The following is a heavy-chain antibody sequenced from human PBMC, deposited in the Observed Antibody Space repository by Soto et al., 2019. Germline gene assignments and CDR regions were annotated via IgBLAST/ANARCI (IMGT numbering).Heavy chain of an antibody. V-gene: IGHV3-21*01. J-gene: IGHJ3*02. D-gene: IGHD3-10*01. CDR2: ISSSSSYI. Sequence: GGSLRLSCAASGFTFSSYSMNWVRQAPGKGLEWVSSISSSSSYIYYADSVKGRFTISRDNAKNSLYLQMNSLRAEDTAVYYCARIQVGYDAFDIRAQRKTVTVSS. CDR3: ARIQVGYDAFDI. CDR1: GFTFSSYS.